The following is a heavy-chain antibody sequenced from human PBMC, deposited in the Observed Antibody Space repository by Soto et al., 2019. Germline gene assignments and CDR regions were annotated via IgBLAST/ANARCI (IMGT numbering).Heavy chain of an antibody. CDR3: AKDLGYYDSSGTFDY. D-gene: IGHD3-22*01. Sequence: GGSLRLSCAASGFTFSSYAMSWVRQAPGKGLEWVSAIGGSGGTTYYADSVKGRFAMSRDNSKNTLYLQMNSLRAEDTAVYYCAKDLGYYDSSGTFDYWGQGILVTVSS. CDR1: GFTFSSYA. V-gene: IGHV3-23*01. CDR2: IGGSGGTT. J-gene: IGHJ4*02.